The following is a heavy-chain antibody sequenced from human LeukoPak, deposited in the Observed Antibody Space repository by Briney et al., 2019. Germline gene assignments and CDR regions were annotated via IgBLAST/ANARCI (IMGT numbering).Heavy chain of an antibody. Sequence: GGSLRLSCAASGFTFKNYWMSWVRQAPGEGLEWVANITPDGNDKYYVDSLKGRFTISRDNTKNSLYLQLNSLRTEDTAVYYCVPGGLAVSGIDYWGQGALVTVSS. CDR2: ITPDGNDK. V-gene: IGHV3-7*01. D-gene: IGHD6-19*01. J-gene: IGHJ4*02. CDR1: GFTFKNYW. CDR3: VPGGLAVSGIDY.